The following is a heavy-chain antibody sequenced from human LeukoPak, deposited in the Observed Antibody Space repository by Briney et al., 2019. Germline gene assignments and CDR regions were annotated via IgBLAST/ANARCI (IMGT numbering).Heavy chain of an antibody. CDR2: IYYSGST. Sequence: SETLSLTCTVSGGSISSYYWGWIRQPPGKGLEWIGSIYYSGSTYYNPSLKSRVTISVDTSKNQFSLKLSSVTAADTAVYYCASGYSSSWYVNYYYYYMDVWGKGTTVTVSS. J-gene: IGHJ6*03. CDR1: GGSISSYY. D-gene: IGHD6-13*01. V-gene: IGHV4-39*07. CDR3: ASGYSSSWYVNYYYYYMDV.